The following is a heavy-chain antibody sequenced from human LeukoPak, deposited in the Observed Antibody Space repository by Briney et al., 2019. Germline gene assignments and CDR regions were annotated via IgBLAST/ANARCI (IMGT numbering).Heavy chain of an antibody. V-gene: IGHV4-59*01. CDR1: GVSITTYY. J-gene: IGHJ4*02. CDR2: IYHSGST. Sequence: KPSETLSLTCTVSGVSITTYYWSWIRQPPGKGLEWIGYIYHSGSTNYNPSLKSRVTILVDTSKNQFSLKLSSVTAADTAVYYCARESGDFWSGYSLDYWGQGTLVTVSS. CDR3: ARESGDFWSGYSLDY. D-gene: IGHD3-3*01.